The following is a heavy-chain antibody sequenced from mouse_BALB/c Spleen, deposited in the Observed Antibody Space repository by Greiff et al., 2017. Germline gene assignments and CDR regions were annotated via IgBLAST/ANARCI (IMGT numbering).Heavy chain of an antibody. D-gene: IGHD1-1*01. V-gene: IGHV3-2*02. J-gene: IGHJ2*01. CDR3: ARSFDYGSPFDY. CDR1: GYSITSDYA. CDR2: ISYSGST. Sequence: EVKLMESGPGLVKPSQSLSLTCTVTGYSITSDYAWNWIRQFPGNKLEWMGYISYSGSTSYNPSLKSRISITRDTSKNQFFLQLNSVTTEDTATYYCARSFDYGSPFDYWGQGTTLTVSS.